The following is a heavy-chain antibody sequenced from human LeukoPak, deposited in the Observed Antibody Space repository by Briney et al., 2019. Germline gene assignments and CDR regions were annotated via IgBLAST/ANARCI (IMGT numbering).Heavy chain of an antibody. Sequence: PGGSLRLSCAASGFTFSSYGMHWVRQAPGKGLEWVAFIRYDGSNKYYADSVKGRFTISRDNSKNTLYLQMNSLRAEDTAVYYCAKAGDIVVVPAADFDYWGQGTLVTVSS. V-gene: IGHV3-30*02. D-gene: IGHD2-2*01. CDR2: IRYDGSNK. CDR1: GFTFSSYG. CDR3: AKAGDIVVVPAADFDY. J-gene: IGHJ4*02.